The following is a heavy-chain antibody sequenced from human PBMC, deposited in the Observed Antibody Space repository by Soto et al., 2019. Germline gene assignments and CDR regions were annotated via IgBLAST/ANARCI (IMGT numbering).Heavy chain of an antibody. CDR1: GFTVSSNY. J-gene: IGHJ4*02. D-gene: IGHD6-13*01. CDR2: ISGSGGST. Sequence: PGGSLRLSCAASGFTVSSNYMSWVRQAPGKGLEWVSAISGSGGSTYYADSVKGRFTISRDNSKNTLYLQMNSLKTEDTAVYYCATSAITTAGHYFPYWGQGTLVTVPQ. V-gene: IGHV3-23*01. CDR3: ATSAITTAGHYFPY.